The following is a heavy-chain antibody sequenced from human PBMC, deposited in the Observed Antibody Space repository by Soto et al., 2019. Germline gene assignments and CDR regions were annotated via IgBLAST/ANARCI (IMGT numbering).Heavy chain of an antibody. D-gene: IGHD3-10*01. CDR2: IYYSGST. CDR1: GGSISSYF. V-gene: IGHV4-59*01. CDR3: ARTHGSGSYYPYYFDY. Sequence: SETLSLTCTVSGGSISSYFWSWLRQPPGKGLEWIGYIYYSGSTNYNPSLKSRVTISVDTSKNQFSLKLSSVTAADTAVYYCARTHGSGSYYPYYFDYWGQGTLVTVSS. J-gene: IGHJ4*02.